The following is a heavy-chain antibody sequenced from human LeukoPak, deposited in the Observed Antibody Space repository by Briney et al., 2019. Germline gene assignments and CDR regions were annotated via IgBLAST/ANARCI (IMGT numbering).Heavy chain of an antibody. Sequence: GGSLRLSCAASGFTFSSYSMNWVRQAPGKGLEWVSYISSSSSTIYYADSVKGRFTISRDNAKNSLYLQMNSLRAEDTAVYYCARVWYSSGWYHRFYFDYWGQGTLVTVSS. D-gene: IGHD6-19*01. J-gene: IGHJ4*02. CDR2: ISSSSSTI. CDR3: ARVWYSSGWYHRFYFDY. CDR1: GFTFSSYS. V-gene: IGHV3-48*04.